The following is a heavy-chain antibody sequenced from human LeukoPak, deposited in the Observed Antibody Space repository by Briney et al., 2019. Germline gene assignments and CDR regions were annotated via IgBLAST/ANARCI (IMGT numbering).Heavy chain of an antibody. J-gene: IGHJ4*02. CDR2: ISSSSSSI. V-gene: IGHV3-21*01. CDR1: GFTFRSYT. CDR3: AMGFCTSTSCYGSY. D-gene: IGHD2-2*01. Sequence: GGSLRLSCAASGFTFRSYTMNWVRQAPGKGLEWVSSISSSSSSIYYADSVKGRFTISRDNVKKSLYLQMNSLRAEDTAMYYCAMGFCTSTSCYGSYWGQGTLVTVSS.